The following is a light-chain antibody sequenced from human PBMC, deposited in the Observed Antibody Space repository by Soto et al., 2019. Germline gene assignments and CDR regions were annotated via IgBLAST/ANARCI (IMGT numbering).Light chain of an antibody. CDR1: QAISSH. V-gene: IGKV1-9*01. Sequence: DIQLTQSPSFLSASVGGRVTITCRASQAISSHLAWYQQKPGKAPNLLIYAASSLQSGVPSRFSGSGYGTDFTLTISSLQPEDSATYYCQQADSFPLSFGGGTKVEI. J-gene: IGKJ4*01. CDR3: QQADSFPLS. CDR2: AAS.